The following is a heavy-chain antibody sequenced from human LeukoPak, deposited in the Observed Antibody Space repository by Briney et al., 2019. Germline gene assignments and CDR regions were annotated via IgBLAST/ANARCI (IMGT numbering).Heavy chain of an antibody. D-gene: IGHD3-22*01. CDR2: IIPIFGTA. CDR1: GGTFSRYA. CDR3: ARDPLRSYYDSSGYYNY. J-gene: IGHJ4*02. Sequence: SVKVSCKASGGTFSRYAISWVRQAPGQGLEWMGRIIPIFGTANYAQKFQGRVTITTDESTSTAYMELSSLRSEDTAVYYCARDPLRSYYDSSGYYNYCGQGTLVTVSS. V-gene: IGHV1-69*05.